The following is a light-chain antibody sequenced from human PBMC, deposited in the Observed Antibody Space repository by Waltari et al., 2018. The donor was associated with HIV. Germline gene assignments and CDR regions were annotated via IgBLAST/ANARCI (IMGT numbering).Light chain of an antibody. Sequence: DIQMTQSPSTLSASVGDRVTITCRASQSISSWLAWYQQKPGKAPKLLIYKASSLESGVPSRFSCSGSGTEFTLTISSLQPDDFATYYCQQYNSYSPVTFGPGTKVDIK. CDR1: QSISSW. CDR3: QQYNSYSPVT. V-gene: IGKV1-5*03. CDR2: KAS. J-gene: IGKJ3*01.